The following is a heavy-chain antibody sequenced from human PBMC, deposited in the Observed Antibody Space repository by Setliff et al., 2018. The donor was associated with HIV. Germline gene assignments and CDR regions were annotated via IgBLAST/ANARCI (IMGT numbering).Heavy chain of an antibody. D-gene: IGHD3-10*01. CDR2: LIDSGVIT. Sequence: GESLRLSCAASGFTFSSYAMGWVRQAPGKGLEWVSTLIDSGVITYYGDSVKGRFTISRDNSKNTVYLQMNSLRVEDTAVYYCAKGEEASLVRGVAVDSWGQGVLVTVSS. J-gene: IGHJ4*02. CDR3: AKGEEASLVRGVAVDS. V-gene: IGHV3-23*01. CDR1: GFTFSSYA.